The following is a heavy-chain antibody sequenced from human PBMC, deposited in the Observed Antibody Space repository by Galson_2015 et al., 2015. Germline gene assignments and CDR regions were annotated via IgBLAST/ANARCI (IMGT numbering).Heavy chain of an antibody. V-gene: IGHV3-74*01. Sequence: SLRLSCAAYGFTLRSYWMQWVRLVPGKGLVWVARTNGDGSRLDYANSVKGRSTISRDNAKNILYLQMNSLRIDDTAIYYCSRDLSGSDDYWGQGTLVTVSS. CDR1: GFTLRSYW. J-gene: IGHJ1*01. CDR3: SRDLSGSDDY. D-gene: IGHD3-16*01. CDR2: TNGDGSRL.